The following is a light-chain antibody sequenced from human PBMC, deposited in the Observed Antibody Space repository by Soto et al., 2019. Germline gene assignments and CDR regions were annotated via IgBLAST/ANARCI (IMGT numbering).Light chain of an antibody. CDR1: QSLLHSDGYTY. V-gene: IGKV2-28*01. CDR2: LGS. CDR3: MQVLQIPWT. J-gene: IGKJ1*01. Sequence: DIVMTQSPLSLPVTPGEPASISCRSSQSLLHSDGYTYLDWYLQKPGQSPQVLIFLGSNRASVVPDRFSASGSGTDFTLKISRVEAEDVGVSYCMQVLQIPWTFGQGTKVEIK.